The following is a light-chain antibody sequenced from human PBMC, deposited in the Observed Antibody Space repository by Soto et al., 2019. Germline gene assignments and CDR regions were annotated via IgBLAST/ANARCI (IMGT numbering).Light chain of an antibody. V-gene: IGKV1-5*03. CDR2: KAS. Sequence: DIQLTQSPSTLSASVGDRVTISCRASQSTNNWVDWYQQKPGKAPKLLIYKASSLESGVPSRFSGSGSGTEFTLTISSLQPDDFATYYCQQHNSSPYTFGQGTKVEIK. J-gene: IGKJ2*01. CDR1: QSTNNW. CDR3: QQHNSSPYT.